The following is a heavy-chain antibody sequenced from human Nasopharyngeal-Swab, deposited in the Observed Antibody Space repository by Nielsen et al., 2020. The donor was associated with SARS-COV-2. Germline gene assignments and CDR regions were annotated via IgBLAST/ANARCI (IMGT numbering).Heavy chain of an antibody. V-gene: IGHV6-1*01. CDR1: WDRLSSSSAA. Sequence: SQTLSLTCAISWDRLSSSSAAWNWIRPSPSRGLEWLGRTYYRSKWYNDYAVSVKSRITINPDTSKNQFSLHLNSVTPEDTAVYYCARARGAYGNYYYYYYTDVWGKGTTVTVSS. J-gene: IGHJ6*03. CDR3: ARARGAYGNYYYYYYTDV. CDR2: TYYRSKWYN. D-gene: IGHD4-11*01.